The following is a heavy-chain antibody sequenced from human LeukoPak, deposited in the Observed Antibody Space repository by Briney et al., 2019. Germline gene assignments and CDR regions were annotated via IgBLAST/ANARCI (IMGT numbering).Heavy chain of an antibody. Sequence: ASVKVSCKASGRTFSSYAISWVRQATGQGLEWMGWVNPNSGNTGYAQKFQGRVTMTRNTSISTACMELSSLRSEDTAVYYCARGAVHDYTGYYYYGMDVWGQGTTVTVSS. CDR2: VNPNSGNT. J-gene: IGHJ6*02. D-gene: IGHD4-11*01. CDR1: GRTFSSYA. V-gene: IGHV1-8*02. CDR3: ARGAVHDYTGYYYYGMDV.